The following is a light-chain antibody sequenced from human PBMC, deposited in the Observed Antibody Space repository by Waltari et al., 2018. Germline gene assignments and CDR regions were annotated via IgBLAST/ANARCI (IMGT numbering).Light chain of an antibody. J-gene: IGKJ1*01. V-gene: IGKV1-39*01. CDR3: QQTYTTPRT. Sequence: IPMPQYPSSPSASVEHRVTITCRASQKLSSYLNWYQQKPGTAPRLLIYDASRLQSGVPSRFSGSGSGTDFTLTISSLQPEDFGTYYCQQTYTTPRTFGQGTKVETK. CDR1: QKLSSY. CDR2: DAS.